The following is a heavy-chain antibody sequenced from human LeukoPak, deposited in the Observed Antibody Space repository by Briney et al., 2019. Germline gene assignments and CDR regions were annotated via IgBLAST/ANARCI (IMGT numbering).Heavy chain of an antibody. CDR1: GFTFSDYY. V-gene: IGHV3-11*06. Sequence: PVGSLRLSCAASGFTFSDYYMSWIRQAPGTGLEWVSYISSSSSYTNYADSVKGRFTISRDNAKNSLYLQMNSLRAEDTAVYYCARDLFDGDYSPQYFQHWGQGTLVTVSS. D-gene: IGHD4-17*01. J-gene: IGHJ1*01. CDR2: ISSSSSYT. CDR3: ARDLFDGDYSPQYFQH.